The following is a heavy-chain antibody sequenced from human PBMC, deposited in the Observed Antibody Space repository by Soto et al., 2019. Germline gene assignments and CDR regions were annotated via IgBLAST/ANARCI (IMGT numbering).Heavy chain of an antibody. V-gene: IGHV4-59*01. J-gene: IGHJ6*02. D-gene: IGHD2-15*01. CDR2: VYYSGST. CDR1: GGSISSYY. CDR3: ARDPDNGMDV. Sequence: SETLSLTCTVSGGSISSYYWSWIRQPPGQGLEWIGYVYYSGSTNYNPSLKSRVTISVDTSKNQFSLKLSSVTAADTAVYYCARDPDNGMDVWGQGTTVTVSS.